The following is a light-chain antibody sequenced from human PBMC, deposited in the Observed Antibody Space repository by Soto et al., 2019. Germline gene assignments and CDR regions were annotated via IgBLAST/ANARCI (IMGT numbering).Light chain of an antibody. CDR1: QTLSSY. J-gene: IGKJ1*01. CDR3: QQSHTWT. CDR2: AAS. Sequence: DIQMTQSPSSLSASVGDRVTITCRASQTLSSYLNWYQQNTGNAPKVLIYAASSLRSRVPSRFSGSGAGKAFTLTISSLQPEDFATYSCQQSHTWTFGQGTKVELK. V-gene: IGKV1-39*01.